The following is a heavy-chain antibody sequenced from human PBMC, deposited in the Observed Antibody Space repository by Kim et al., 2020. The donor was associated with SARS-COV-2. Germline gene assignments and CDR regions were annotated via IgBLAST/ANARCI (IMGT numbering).Heavy chain of an antibody. Sequence: ASVKVSCKASGYTFNNYAMHWVRQAPGQRLEWMGWINVDNGNTQYSQKFKGRVTITRDIAATTAYMELSSLRSEDTAVYYCARGREYMYGFDYWGQGSLVTVSS. V-gene: IGHV1-3*01. CDR1: GYTFNNYA. CDR2: INVDNGNT. CDR3: ARGREYMYGFDY. J-gene: IGHJ4*02. D-gene: IGHD5-18*01.